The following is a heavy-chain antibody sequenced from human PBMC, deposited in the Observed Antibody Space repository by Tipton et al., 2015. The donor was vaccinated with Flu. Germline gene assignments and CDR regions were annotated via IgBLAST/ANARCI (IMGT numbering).Heavy chain of an antibody. CDR1: GYTFTSYD. CDR3: GRESSELLPSHNFGS. D-gene: IGHD3-10*01. CDR2: MNPNSGNT. V-gene: IGHV1-8*01. J-gene: IGHJ4*02. Sequence: QLVQSGAEGKKPGASVKVSCKGSGYTFTSYDINWVRQATGQGLEWMGWMNPNSGNTGYAQKFQGRVTMTRNTSISTAYMELSSLGFGDTAVYCCGRESSELLPSHNFGSWGQGTLVTASS.